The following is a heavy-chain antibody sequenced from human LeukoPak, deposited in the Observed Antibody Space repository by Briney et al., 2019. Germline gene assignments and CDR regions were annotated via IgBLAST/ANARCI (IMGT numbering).Heavy chain of an antibody. CDR2: ISGDGGST. J-gene: IGHJ4*02. CDR1: GFTFDDYA. D-gene: IGHD5-18*01. Sequence: GGSLRLSWAASGFTFDDYAMQWVRQAPRNVLEWVSLISGDGGSTYYADSVKGRFTISRDNSKNSLYLQMNSLRTEDTALYYCACRGYSYGYDYWGQGTLVTVSS. V-gene: IGHV3-43*02. CDR3: ACRGYSYGYDY.